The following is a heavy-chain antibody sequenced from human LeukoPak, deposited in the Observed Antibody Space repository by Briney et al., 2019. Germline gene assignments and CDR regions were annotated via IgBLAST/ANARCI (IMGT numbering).Heavy chain of an antibody. CDR2: INPNSGGT. CDR3: ARVRTAVSFAFDI. CDR1: GYTFTRYY. D-gene: IGHD6-19*01. V-gene: IGHV1-2*02. Sequence: ASVKVSCKASGYTFTRYYMHWVRQAPGQGLEWMGWINPNSGGTNYAQKFQGRVTMTRDTSISTAYMELSRLRSDDTAVYYCARVRTAVSFAFDIWGQGTMVTVSS. J-gene: IGHJ3*02.